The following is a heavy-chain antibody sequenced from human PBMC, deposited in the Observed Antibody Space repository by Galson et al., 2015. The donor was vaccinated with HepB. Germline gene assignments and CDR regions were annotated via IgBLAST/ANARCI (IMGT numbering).Heavy chain of an antibody. D-gene: IGHD1-14*01. CDR2: ITYDGNNK. CDR3: TTGKPPITLGTTTGDFDS. J-gene: IGHJ4*02. CDR1: GFIFSNYG. Sequence: SLRLSCAGSGFIFSNYGMHLVRQSPGKGLEWVAGITYDGNNKFYADSVKGRFTVSRDNSKNTLYLEMNSLKAEDTAVYFCTTGKPPITLGTTTGDFDSWGQGTLVTVSS. V-gene: IGHV3-30*03.